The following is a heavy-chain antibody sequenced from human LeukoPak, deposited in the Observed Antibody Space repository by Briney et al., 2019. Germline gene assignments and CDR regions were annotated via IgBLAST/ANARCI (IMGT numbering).Heavy chain of an antibody. CDR2: MNPNSGNT. CDR1: GYTFTSYD. V-gene: IGHV1-8*01. J-gene: IGHJ6*03. CDR3: ARGQSKRKDIVVEPAARRVDYYYYYMDV. D-gene: IGHD2-2*01. Sequence: ASVKVSCKASGYTFTSYDINWVRQATGQGLEWMGWMNPNSGNTGYAQKFQGRVTMTRNTSISTAYMELSSLRSEDTAVYYCARGQSKRKDIVVEPAARRVDYYYYYMDVWGKGTTVTVSS.